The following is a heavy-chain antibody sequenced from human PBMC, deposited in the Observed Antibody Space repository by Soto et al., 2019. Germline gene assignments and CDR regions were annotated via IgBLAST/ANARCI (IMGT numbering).Heavy chain of an antibody. Sequence: GGSLRLSCTASGFTFVDYTMSWVRQAPGKGLEWVGLIATKAYGGTLEYAASVKGRFTISRDDSNSIAYLQMNSLKTEDTAVYYCTRVSGYSYGYSYGMDVWGQGTTVTVSS. V-gene: IGHV3-49*04. CDR2: IATKAYGGTL. D-gene: IGHD5-18*01. J-gene: IGHJ6*02. CDR3: TRVSGYSYGYSYGMDV. CDR1: GFTFVDYT.